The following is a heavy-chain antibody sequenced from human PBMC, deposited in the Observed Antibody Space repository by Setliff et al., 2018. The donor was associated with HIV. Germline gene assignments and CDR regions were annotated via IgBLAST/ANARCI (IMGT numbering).Heavy chain of an antibody. Sequence: GASVKVSCKTSGYTFVHFDIDWVRHAPGQGLEWIGWMTPLTASTGYSRKFQGRATLTRDLSTGTAYMELNSLISNDAAVYYCARAPARANGVFDFWGQGSLVTVSS. V-gene: IGHV1-8*02. D-gene: IGHD2-8*01. J-gene: IGHJ4*01. CDR1: GYTFVHFD. CDR3: ARAPARANGVFDF. CDR2: MTPLTAST.